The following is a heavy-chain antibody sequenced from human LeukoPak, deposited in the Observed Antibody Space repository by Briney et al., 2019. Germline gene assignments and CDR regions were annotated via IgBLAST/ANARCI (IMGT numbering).Heavy chain of an antibody. CDR2: IVPIFGGA. J-gene: IGHJ4*02. D-gene: IGHD2-2*01. V-gene: IGHV1-69*01. Sequence: AWVKVSCKPPGGTFSSYAISWVRHAPGQGLEWMGVIVPIFGGATSAQTFQGRVTLTPDESTSTAYLQLSSLRSEDTAVCYCARDLEYGYYWGQGTLVTVSS. CDR1: GGTFSSYA. CDR3: ARDLEYGYY.